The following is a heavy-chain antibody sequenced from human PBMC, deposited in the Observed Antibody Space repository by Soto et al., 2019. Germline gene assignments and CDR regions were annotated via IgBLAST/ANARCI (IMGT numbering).Heavy chain of an antibody. J-gene: IGHJ4*02. Sequence: PGESLKMSCHGSGYSFAVYCITLVLQKPGKGLEWMWRIDPSDSQTYYSPSFRGHVTISATKSITTVFLQWSSLRASDTAMYYCARQIYDSDTGPNFQYYFDSWGQGTPVTVSS. CDR1: GYSFAVYC. D-gene: IGHD3-22*01. CDR3: ARQIYDSDTGPNFQYYFDS. CDR2: IDPSDSQT. V-gene: IGHV5-10-1*01.